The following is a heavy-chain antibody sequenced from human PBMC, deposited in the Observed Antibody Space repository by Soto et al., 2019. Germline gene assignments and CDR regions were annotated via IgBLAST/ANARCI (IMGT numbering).Heavy chain of an antibody. CDR2: IIPIFDTA. V-gene: IGHV1-69*13. J-gene: IGHJ6*02. Sequence: SVKVSCKASGGTFSTYAISWVRQAPGQGLEWMGGIIPIFDTANYAQKFQGRVTITADESTSTAYMELSSLRSEDTAVYYCARHDCISSSCYYYYYYGMDVWGQGTTVTVSS. D-gene: IGHD2-2*01. CDR1: GGTFSTYA. CDR3: ARHDCISSSCYYYYYYGMDV.